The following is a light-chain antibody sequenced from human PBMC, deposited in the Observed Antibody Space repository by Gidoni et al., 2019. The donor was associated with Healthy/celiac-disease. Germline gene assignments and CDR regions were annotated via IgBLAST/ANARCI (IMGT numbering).Light chain of an antibody. CDR3: QQSYSTSYN. J-gene: IGKJ2*01. CDR1: QSISSY. Sequence: TITCRASQSISSYLNWYQQKPGKAPKLLIYAASSLQSGVPSRFSGSGSGTDFTLTIRSLQPEDFATYYCQQSYSTSYNFGQGTKLEIK. V-gene: IGKV1-39*01. CDR2: AAS.